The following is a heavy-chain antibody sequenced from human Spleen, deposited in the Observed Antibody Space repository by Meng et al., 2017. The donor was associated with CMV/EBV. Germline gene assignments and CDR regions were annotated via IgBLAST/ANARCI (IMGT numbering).Heavy chain of an antibody. Sequence: GESLKISCAASGFTFGSYGFNWVRRAPGKGLEWIAYISSGTNTIYYADSVKGRFTISRDNSKNTLYLQMNSLRAEDTAVYYCAKGQTYYGMDVWGQGTTVTVSS. CDR3: AKGQTYYGMDV. J-gene: IGHJ6*02. CDR2: ISSGTNTI. CDR1: GFTFGSYG. V-gene: IGHV3-48*01.